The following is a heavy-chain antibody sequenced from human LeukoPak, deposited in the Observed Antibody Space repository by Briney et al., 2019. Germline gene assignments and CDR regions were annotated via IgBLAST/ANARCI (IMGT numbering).Heavy chain of an antibody. V-gene: IGHV3-30*03. J-gene: IGHJ4*02. CDR1: GFTFSSYG. CDR3: ARDYGGAHTD. Sequence: GGSLRLSCAASGFTFSSYGMHWVRQAPGKGLEWVAVISYDGSNKYYADSVKGRFTISRDNSKNTLYLQMNSLRAEDTAVYYCARDYGGAHTDWGQGTLVTVSS. D-gene: IGHD4/OR15-4a*01. CDR2: ISYDGSNK.